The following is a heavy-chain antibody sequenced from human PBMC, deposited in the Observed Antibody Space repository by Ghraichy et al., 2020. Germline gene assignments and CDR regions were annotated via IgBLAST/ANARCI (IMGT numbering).Heavy chain of an antibody. J-gene: IGHJ4*02. D-gene: IGHD6-19*01. Sequence: SETLSLTCTVSGGSISSSSYYWGWIRQPPGKGLEWIGTIYYSGSTYYNPSLKSRVTIYVDTSKNQFSLKLNSVTAADTAVYYCARIIAVAGTRVSVYFDYWGQGILVTVSS. V-gene: IGHV4-39*01. CDR2: IYYSGST. CDR1: GGSISSSSYY. CDR3: ARIIAVAGTRVSVYFDY.